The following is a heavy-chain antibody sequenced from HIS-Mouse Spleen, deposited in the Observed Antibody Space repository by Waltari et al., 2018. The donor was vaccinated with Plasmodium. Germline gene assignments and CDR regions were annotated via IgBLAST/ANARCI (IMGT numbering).Heavy chain of an antibody. CDR1: GGSISSSSYY. CDR2: IYYSGST. V-gene: IGHV4-39*01. Sequence: QLQLQESGPGLVKPSETLSLTCPVSGGSISSSSYYWGWIRQPPGKGLEWIGSIYYSGSTYYNPSLKSRVTISVDTSKNQFSLKLSSVTAADTAVYYCARRGGSYYYFDYWGQGTLVTVSS. D-gene: IGHD1-26*01. J-gene: IGHJ4*02. CDR3: ARRGGSYYYFDY.